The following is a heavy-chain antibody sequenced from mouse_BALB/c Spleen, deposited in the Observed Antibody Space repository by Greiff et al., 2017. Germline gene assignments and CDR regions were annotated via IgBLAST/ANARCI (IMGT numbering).Heavy chain of an antibody. D-gene: IGHD3-2*01. J-gene: IGHJ4*01. Sequence: EVQGVESGGGLVKPGGSLKLSCAASGFTFSSYTMSWVRQTPEKRLEWVATISSGGSYTYYPDSVKGRFTISRDNAKNTLYLQMSSLKSEDTAMYYCTRDQTARATEAMDYWGQGTSVTVSS. CDR1: GFTFSSYT. CDR3: TRDQTARATEAMDY. CDR2: ISSGGSYT. V-gene: IGHV5-6-4*01.